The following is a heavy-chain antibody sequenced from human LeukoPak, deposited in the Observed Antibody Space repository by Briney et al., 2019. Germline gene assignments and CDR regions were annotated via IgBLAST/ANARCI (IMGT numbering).Heavy chain of an antibody. V-gene: IGHV4-59*01. Sequence: SETLSLTCTVSGGSISSYYWSWIRQPPGKGLEWIGYIYYSGISSYNPSLKSRLTISVDTSKNQFSLKLSSVTAADTAVYYCARDFLQTSSPDAFDIWGQGTMVIVSS. CDR3: ARDFLQTSSPDAFDI. J-gene: IGHJ3*02. CDR2: IYYSGIS. D-gene: IGHD2/OR15-2a*01. CDR1: GGSISSYY.